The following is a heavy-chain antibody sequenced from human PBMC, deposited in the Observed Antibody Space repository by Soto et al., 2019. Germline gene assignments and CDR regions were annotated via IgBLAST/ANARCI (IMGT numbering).Heavy chain of an antibody. Sequence: GGSLRLSCAASGFTLSSYAMSWVRQAPGKGLEWGSAISGSGGSTYYADSVKGRFTISRDNSKNTLYLQMNSLRAEDTAVYYCAKDFSYCGGDCYYYYYYGMDVWGQGTTVTVSS. J-gene: IGHJ6*02. CDR3: AKDFSYCGGDCYYYYYYGMDV. CDR1: GFTLSSYA. D-gene: IGHD2-21*02. CDR2: ISGSGGST. V-gene: IGHV3-23*01.